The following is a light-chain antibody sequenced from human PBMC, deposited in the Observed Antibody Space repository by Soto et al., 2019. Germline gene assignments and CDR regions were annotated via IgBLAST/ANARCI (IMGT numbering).Light chain of an antibody. Sequence: DIQMTQSPSSLSACIGDRVTITCRAGQSINRNLNWYQQKPGKAPKLLVYAASSLQSGVPSRFSGSGSGTDFTLTISSLQPDDFATYHCQQSYITPFTFGPGTKVDIK. J-gene: IGKJ3*01. CDR2: AAS. V-gene: IGKV1-39*01. CDR1: QSINRN. CDR3: QQSYITPFT.